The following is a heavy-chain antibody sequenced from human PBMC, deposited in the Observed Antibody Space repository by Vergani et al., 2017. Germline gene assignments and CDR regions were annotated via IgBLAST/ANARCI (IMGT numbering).Heavy chain of an antibody. J-gene: IGHJ6*02. CDR2: ISSSASTI. CDR3: AKDFGYCSGGSCPYYYGMDV. D-gene: IGHD2-15*01. CDR1: GFTFSSYE. V-gene: IGHV3-48*03. Sequence: EVQLVESGGGLVQPGGSLRLSCAASGFTFSSYEMNWVRQAPGKGLEWVSYISSSASTIYYADSVKGRFTISRDNAKNTLYLQMNSLRAEDTAVYYCAKDFGYCSGGSCPYYYGMDVWGQGTTVTVSS.